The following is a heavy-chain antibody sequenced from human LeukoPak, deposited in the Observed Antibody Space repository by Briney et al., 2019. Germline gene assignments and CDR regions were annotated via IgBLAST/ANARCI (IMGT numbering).Heavy chain of an antibody. J-gene: IGHJ3*02. CDR1: GFTVINNY. CDR3: AREIAAAVRGVDAFDI. V-gene: IGHV3-53*04. Sequence: PGGSLRLSCAASGFTVINNYMYWVRQAPGKGLEWVSMFYSGGATYYIDSVKGRFTISRHNSKNTLYLQMNSLRAEDTAVYYCAREIAAAVRGVDAFDIWGQGTMVTVSS. CDR2: FYSGGAT. D-gene: IGHD6-13*01.